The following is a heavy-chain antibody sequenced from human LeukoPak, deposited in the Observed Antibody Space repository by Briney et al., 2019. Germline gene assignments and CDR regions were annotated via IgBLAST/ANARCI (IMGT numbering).Heavy chain of an antibody. Sequence: PSETLSLTCAVYGGSFSGYYWSWIRQPPGKGLEWIGEINHSGSTNYNPSLKSRVTISVDTSKNQFSLKLSSVTAADTAVYYCAREACGGDCRYRDYFDYWGQGTLVTVSS. V-gene: IGHV4-34*01. D-gene: IGHD2-21*02. CDR1: GGSFSGYY. J-gene: IGHJ4*02. CDR2: INHSGST. CDR3: AREACGGDCRYRDYFDY.